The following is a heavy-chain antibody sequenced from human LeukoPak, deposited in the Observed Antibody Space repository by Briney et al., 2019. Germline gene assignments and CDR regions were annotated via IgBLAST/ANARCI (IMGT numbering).Heavy chain of an antibody. CDR3: AKPQDIEVVKSPFDY. D-gene: IGHD2-15*01. Sequence: ASVKVSCKVSGYTLTELSMHWVRQAPGKGLEWRGGFDPEDGETIYAQKFQGRVTMTEDTSTDTAYMELSSLRSEDTAVYYCAKPQDIEVVKSPFDYWGQGTLVTVSS. CDR1: GYTLTELS. J-gene: IGHJ4*02. CDR2: FDPEDGET. V-gene: IGHV1-24*01.